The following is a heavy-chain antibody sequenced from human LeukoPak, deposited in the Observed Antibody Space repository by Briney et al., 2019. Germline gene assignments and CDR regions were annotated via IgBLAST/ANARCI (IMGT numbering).Heavy chain of an antibody. J-gene: IGHJ4*02. CDR1: GGSISSYY. Sequence: PSETLSLTCTVSGGSISSYYWSWIRQPPGKGLEWIGYIYYSRSTNYNPPLKSRVTISVNTSKNQFSLKLSSVTAADTAVYYCARVPVGATGVDYWGQGTLVTVSS. CDR3: ARVPVGATGVDY. D-gene: IGHD1-26*01. CDR2: IYYSRST. V-gene: IGHV4-59*01.